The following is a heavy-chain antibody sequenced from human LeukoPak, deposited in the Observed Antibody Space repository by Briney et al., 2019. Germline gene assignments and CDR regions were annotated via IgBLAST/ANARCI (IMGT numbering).Heavy chain of an antibody. CDR2: ISWNSDYL. J-gene: IGHJ4*02. Sequence: GGSLRLSCAASGFTFDESAMHWVRQVPGKGLEWVSGISWNSDYLAYADSVKGRFTISRDNAKNSLYLQMNGLRAEDTALYYCAKSPGGYLPAAFDFDHRGQGTLVSVSS. CDR1: GFTFDESA. D-gene: IGHD2-2*01. V-gene: IGHV3-9*01. CDR3: AKSPGGYLPAAFDFDH.